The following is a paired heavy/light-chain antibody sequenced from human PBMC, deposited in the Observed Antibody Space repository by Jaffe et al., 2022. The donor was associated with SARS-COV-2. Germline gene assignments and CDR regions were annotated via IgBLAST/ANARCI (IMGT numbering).Light chain of an antibody. CDR1: SSNIGSNT. Sequence: QSVLTQPPSTSGTPGQRVTISCSGSSSNIGSNTVNWYQQLPGTAPKVLIYRDNQRPSGVPDRFSGSKSGTSASLAISGLQSEDEADYFCAAWDDSLNGRVFGGGTQLTVL. V-gene: IGLV1-44*01. J-gene: IGLJ3*02. CDR2: RDN. CDR3: AAWDDSLNGRV.
Heavy chain of an antibody. CDR3: VGAITYAFDI. J-gene: IGHJ3*02. CDR1: GGSISSSNW. D-gene: IGHD3-10*01. Sequence: QVQLQESGPGLVKPSGTLSLTCAVSGGSISSSNWWSWVRQPPGKGLEWIGEIYHSGRTKYNPSLKSRVTISLDKSKNQFSLKLTSVTAADTAVYSCVGAITYAFDIWGQGTMVTVSS. CDR2: IYHSGRT. V-gene: IGHV4-4*02.